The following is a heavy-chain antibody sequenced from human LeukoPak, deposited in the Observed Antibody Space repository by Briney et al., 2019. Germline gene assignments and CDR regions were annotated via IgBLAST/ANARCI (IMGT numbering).Heavy chain of an antibody. V-gene: IGHV1-2*02. CDR2: INANSGGT. J-gene: IGHJ5*02. D-gene: IGHD6-13*01. Sequence: ASVKVSYKAAGYTFTGHYMHWVRQAPGQALEWMGWINANSGGTNYVQRFQGRVTMTRDTSISTAYMELSRLRSDDTAVYYCARGRPNSSSWYAQWFDPWGQGTLVTVSS. CDR1: GYTFTGHY. CDR3: ARGRPNSSSWYAQWFDP.